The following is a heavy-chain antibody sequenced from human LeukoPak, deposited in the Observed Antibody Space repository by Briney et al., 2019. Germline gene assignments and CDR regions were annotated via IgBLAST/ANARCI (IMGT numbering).Heavy chain of an antibody. V-gene: IGHV4-34*01. CDR1: GGSFSDYY. CDR2: ISHSGST. D-gene: IGHD6-13*01. Sequence: SETLSLTCAVYGGSFSDYYWSWIRQPPGKGLEWIGEISHSGSTNYNPSLKSRVTLSVDVSKNQFSLKLSSVTAADTAVYYCARQKSSSWYGEYYFDYWGQGTLVTVSS. J-gene: IGHJ4*02. CDR3: ARQKSSSWYGEYYFDY.